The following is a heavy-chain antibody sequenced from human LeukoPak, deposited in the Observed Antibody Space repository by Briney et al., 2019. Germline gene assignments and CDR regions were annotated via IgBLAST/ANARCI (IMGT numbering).Heavy chain of an antibody. D-gene: IGHD2/OR15-2a*01. J-gene: IGHJ5*02. Sequence: GGSLRLSCAASGFIFRNYWMSWVRQAPGKGLEWVANIKQDGSEKYYVDSVKGRFTISRDNAKNSLYLQMNSLRAEDTAVYYCARVLTTYYNSPPNWFDPWGQGTLVTVSS. CDR3: ARVLTTYYNSPPNWFDP. CDR2: IKQDGSEK. V-gene: IGHV3-7*03. CDR1: GFIFRNYW.